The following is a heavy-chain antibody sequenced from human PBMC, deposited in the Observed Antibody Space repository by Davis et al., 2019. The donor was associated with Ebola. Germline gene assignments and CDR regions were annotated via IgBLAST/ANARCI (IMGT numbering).Heavy chain of an antibody. CDR1: GYTFTSYG. CDR2: ISAYNGNT. J-gene: IGHJ6*02. CDR3: ARDQVGAGWHQGYYGMDV. Sequence: ASVKVSCKASGYTFTSYGISWVRQAPGQGLEWMGWISAYNGNTNYAQKLQGRVTMTTDTSTSTAYMELRSLRSDDTAVYYCARDQVGAGWHQGYYGMDVWGQGTTVTVSS. D-gene: IGHD6-19*01. V-gene: IGHV1-18*01.